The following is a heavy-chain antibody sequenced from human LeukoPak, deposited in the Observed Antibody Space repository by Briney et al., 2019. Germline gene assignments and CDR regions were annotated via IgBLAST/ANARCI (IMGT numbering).Heavy chain of an antibody. CDR3: ARDRLEAVTDDDYFDY. Sequence: GGSLRLSCAASGFTFSNHGMHWVRQAPGKGPEWVALIWYGGSNKYYGDSVKGRFTISRDNSKNTVYLQMNSLRAEDTGGYYCARDRLEAVTDDDYFDYWGQGTLVTVSS. CDR2: IWYGGSNK. V-gene: IGHV3-33*01. CDR1: GFTFSNHG. J-gene: IGHJ4*02. D-gene: IGHD2-21*02.